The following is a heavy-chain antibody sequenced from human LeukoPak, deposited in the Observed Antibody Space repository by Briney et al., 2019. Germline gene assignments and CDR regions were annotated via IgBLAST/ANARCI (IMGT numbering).Heavy chain of an antibody. V-gene: IGHV1-3*03. CDR3: TLYNY. CDR2: INPDNGNT. Sequence: GASVKVSCKASGYSFTNHDMHWVRQAPGQRLEWMGCINPDNGNTKYSQEFQGRVTITRDTSASTAYMELSSLRSEDMAVYYCTLYNYWGQGTLVTVPS. CDR1: GYSFTNHD. J-gene: IGHJ4*02. D-gene: IGHD2-2*02.